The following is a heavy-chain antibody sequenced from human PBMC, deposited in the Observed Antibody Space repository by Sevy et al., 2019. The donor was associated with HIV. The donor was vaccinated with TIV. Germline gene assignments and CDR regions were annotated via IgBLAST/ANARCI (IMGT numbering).Heavy chain of an antibody. Sequence: ASVKVSCKASGYTFTGYYIHWVRQAPGQGLEWMGWININTGGTNYPQKFLGRVTMTRDTSIGTVCLELSRLTSDDTDVYYSARMWGYYGAYTGMDVWGQGTTVTVSS. CDR2: ININTGGT. V-gene: IGHV1-2*02. CDR3: ARMWGYYGAYTGMDV. J-gene: IGHJ6*02. D-gene: IGHD3-3*01. CDR1: GYTFTGYY.